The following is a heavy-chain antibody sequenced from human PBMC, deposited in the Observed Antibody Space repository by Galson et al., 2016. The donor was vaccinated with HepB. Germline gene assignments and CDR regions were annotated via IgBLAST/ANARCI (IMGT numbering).Heavy chain of an antibody. CDR3: IHSSDLHHAFEI. J-gene: IGHJ4*02. Sequence: PALVKPTQALTLTCTFSGFSLSTTGVDVGWIRQPPGKTLEWLALISGHDDKRYTPSLKSRLTISKDTSKQQVPLTMTNVDPVDTATYYCIHSSDLHHAFEIWGQGTPVTVSS. V-gene: IGHV2-5*01. CDR2: ISGHDDK. D-gene: IGHD3-16*01. CDR1: GFSLSTTGVD.